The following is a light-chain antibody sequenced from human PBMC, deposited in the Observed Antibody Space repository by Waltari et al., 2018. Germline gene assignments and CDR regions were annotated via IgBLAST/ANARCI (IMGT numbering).Light chain of an antibody. V-gene: IGKV1-5*03. CDR1: QYISFW. CDR2: KAS. CDR3: QQYDTYWT. J-gene: IGKJ1*01. Sequence: DIQMTQSPSTLSASVGDRVTITCRASQYISFWLAWYQQKPGKAPKLLIYKASTLESGVPSRFSGSGSGTEFTLTISSLQPDDFATYYCQQYDTYWTFGQGTKVEIK.